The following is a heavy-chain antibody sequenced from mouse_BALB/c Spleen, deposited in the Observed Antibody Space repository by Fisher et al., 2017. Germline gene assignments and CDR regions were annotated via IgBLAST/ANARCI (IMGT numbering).Heavy chain of an antibody. Sequence: RFTISRDNAKNTLYLEMSSLKSEDTAMYYCARESLYAMDYWGQGTSVTVSS. V-gene: IGHV5-6-3*01. J-gene: IGHJ4*01. CDR3: ARESLYAMDY. D-gene: IGHD6-1*01.